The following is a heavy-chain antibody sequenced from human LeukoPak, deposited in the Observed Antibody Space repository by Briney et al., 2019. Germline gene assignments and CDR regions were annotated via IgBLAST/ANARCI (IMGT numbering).Heavy chain of an antibody. CDR2: LSGSGSST. D-gene: IGHD6-19*01. CDR3: AKTVAGEY. J-gene: IGHJ4*02. CDR1: GFTFSNFA. V-gene: IGHV3-23*01. Sequence: GGSLRLSCTASGFTFSNFAMSWVRQAPGKGLEWVSALSGSGSSTYYADSVKGRFTISRDNSKNTVYLQMNSLRAEDTALYYCAKTVAGEYWGQGTLVTASS.